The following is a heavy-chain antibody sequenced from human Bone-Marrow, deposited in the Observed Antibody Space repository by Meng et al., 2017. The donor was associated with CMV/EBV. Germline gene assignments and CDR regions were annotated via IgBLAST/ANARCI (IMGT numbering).Heavy chain of an antibody. Sequence: GESLKISCAASGFTFSSYSMNWVRQAPGKGLEWVSSISSSSSYIYYADSVKGRFTISRDNAKNSLYLQMNSLRAEDTAVYYCARDAAPWRGATPDYWGQGTLVTVSS. V-gene: IGHV3-21*01. CDR3: ARDAAPWRGATPDY. J-gene: IGHJ4*02. D-gene: IGHD1-26*01. CDR1: GFTFSSYS. CDR2: ISSSSSYI.